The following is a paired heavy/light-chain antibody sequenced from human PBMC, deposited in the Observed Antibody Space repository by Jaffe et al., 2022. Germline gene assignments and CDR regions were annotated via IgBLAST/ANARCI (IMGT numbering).Light chain of an antibody. CDR1: SSNIGNNY. Sequence: QSVLTQPPSVSAAPGQKVTISCSGSSSNIGNNYVSWYQQLPGTAPKLLIYDNNKRPSGIPDRFSGSKSGTSATLGITGLQTGDEADYYCGTWDSSLSAEWVFGGGTKLTVL. J-gene: IGLJ3*02. V-gene: IGLV1-51*01. CDR3: GTWDSSLSAEWV. CDR2: DNN.
Heavy chain of an antibody. CDR3: ARLWYYGSGSYSFAFDI. CDR1: GYSISSGYY. V-gene: IGHV4-38-2*01. D-gene: IGHD3-10*01. J-gene: IGHJ3*02. Sequence: QVQLQESGPGLVKPSETLSLTCAVSGYSISSGYYWGWIRQPPGKGLEWIGSIYHSGSTYYNPSLKSRVTISVDTSKNQFSLKLSSVTAADTAVYYCARLWYYGSGSYSFAFDIWGQGTMVTVSS. CDR2: IYHSGST.